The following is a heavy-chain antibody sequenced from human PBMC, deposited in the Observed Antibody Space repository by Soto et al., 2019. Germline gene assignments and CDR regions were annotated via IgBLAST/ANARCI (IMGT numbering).Heavy chain of an antibody. V-gene: IGHV3-23*01. Sequence: EVQLLESGGGLAQPGGSLRLSCAASGFTLSSYDMGWVRQAPGKGLEWISLIRGSGGATFYAEFMVGRLTISRDISKNTRYLEMNSLRAEDSAVYYCAKYRGDNAGYPAFDIWGQGTMVTVSS. J-gene: IGHJ3*02. D-gene: IGHD3-10*01. CDR3: AKYRGDNAGYPAFDI. CDR2: IRGSGGAT. CDR1: GFTLSSYD.